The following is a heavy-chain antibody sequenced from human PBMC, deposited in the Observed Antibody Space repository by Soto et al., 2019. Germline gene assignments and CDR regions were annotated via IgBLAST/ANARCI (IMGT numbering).Heavy chain of an antibody. V-gene: IGHV3-23*01. CDR3: TKELDGDYGPTSSSFDY. Sequence: EVQLLESGGGLVQPGGSLRLSCAASGFTFSSYAMSWVRQAPGKGLEWVSAISGSGGSTYYADSAKGRFTISRDNSKNTQYLQMNSLRAEDTAVYYCTKELDGDYGPTSSSFDYWGQGTLVTVSS. CDR2: ISGSGGST. J-gene: IGHJ4*02. CDR1: GFTFSSYA. D-gene: IGHD4-17*01.